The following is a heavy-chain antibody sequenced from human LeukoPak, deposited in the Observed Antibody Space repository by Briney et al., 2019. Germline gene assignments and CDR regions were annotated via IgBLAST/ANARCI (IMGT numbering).Heavy chain of an antibody. V-gene: IGHV4-34*01. CDR1: GGSFSGYY. J-gene: IGHJ5*02. CDR2: INHSGST. CDR3: AREGGSYFNWFDL. D-gene: IGHD1-26*01. Sequence: KPSETLSLTCAVYGGSFSGYYWSWIRQPPGKGLEWIGEINHSGSTNYNPSLKSRVTISVDTYKNQFSLKLSSVTAADTAVYYCAREGGSYFNWFDLWGQGTLVTVSS.